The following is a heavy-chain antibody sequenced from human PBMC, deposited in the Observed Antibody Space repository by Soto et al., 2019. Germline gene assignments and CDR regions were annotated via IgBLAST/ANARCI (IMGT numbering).Heavy chain of an antibody. CDR3: ARALSMGFGEGLDYYYGMDV. D-gene: IGHD3-10*01. Sequence: QVQLVQSGAEVKKPGASVKVSCKASGYTFTSYDINWVRQATGQGLEWMGWMNPNSGNTGYAQKFQGRVTMTRNTSISTAYMELSSLRSGDTAVYYCARALSMGFGEGLDYYYGMDVWGQGTTVTVSS. V-gene: IGHV1-8*01. CDR1: GYTFTSYD. CDR2: MNPNSGNT. J-gene: IGHJ6*02.